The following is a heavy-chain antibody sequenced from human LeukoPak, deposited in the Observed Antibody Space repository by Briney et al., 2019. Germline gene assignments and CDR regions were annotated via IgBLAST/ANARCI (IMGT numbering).Heavy chain of an antibody. V-gene: IGHV4-59*08. CDR3: ARWYSSGWAFDY. CDR1: GGTISSYY. D-gene: IGHD6-19*01. J-gene: IGHJ4*02. CDR2: IHYSGST. Sequence: PSETLSLTCTVSGGTISSYYWNWIRQPPGKGLEWIGYIHYSGSTKYNPSLKSRVTISVDTSKNQFSLKLSSVIAADTAVYYCARWYSSGWAFDYWGQGTLVTVSS.